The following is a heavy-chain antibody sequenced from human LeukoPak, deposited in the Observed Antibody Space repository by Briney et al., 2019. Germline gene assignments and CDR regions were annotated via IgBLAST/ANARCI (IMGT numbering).Heavy chain of an antibody. J-gene: IGHJ5*02. V-gene: IGHV1-18*01. CDR3: ARDGRVVIAAAGKGAQGIWFDP. CDR1: GYTFTSYG. Sequence: ASVKVSCKASGYTFTSYGISWVRQAPGQGLEWMGWISAYNGNTTYAQKLQGRVTMTTDTSTSTAYMELRSLRSDDTAVYYCARDGRVVIAAAGKGAQGIWFDPWGQGTLVTVSS. D-gene: IGHD6-13*01. CDR2: ISAYNGNT.